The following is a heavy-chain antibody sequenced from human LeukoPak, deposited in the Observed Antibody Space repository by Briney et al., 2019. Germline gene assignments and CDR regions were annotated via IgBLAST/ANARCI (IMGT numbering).Heavy chain of an antibody. V-gene: IGHV1-24*01. CDR1: GYTLTELS. CDR2: FDPEDGET. Sequence: ASVKVSCKVSGYTLTELSMHWVRQAPGKGLEWMGGFDPEDGETIHAQKFQGRVTMTKDTSTDTAYMELSSLRSGDTAVYYCRSSSWYGGNDYWGQGTLVTVSS. D-gene: IGHD6-13*01. J-gene: IGHJ4*02. CDR3: RSSSWYGGNDY.